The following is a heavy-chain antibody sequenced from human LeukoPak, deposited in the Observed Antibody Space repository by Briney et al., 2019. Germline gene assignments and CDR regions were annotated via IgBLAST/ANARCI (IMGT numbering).Heavy chain of an antibody. Sequence: SETLSLTCTVSGGSISSKYWSWIRQPAGKGLEWIGRIYSSGSTNYNPSLKSRVTMSVDTSKNQFSLKLSSVTAADTAVYYCAGGYDYEALGGDYYYGMDVWGQGTTVTVSS. J-gene: IGHJ6*02. CDR1: GGSISSKY. V-gene: IGHV4-4*07. CDR2: IYSSGST. CDR3: AGGYDYEALGGDYYYGMDV. D-gene: IGHD5-12*01.